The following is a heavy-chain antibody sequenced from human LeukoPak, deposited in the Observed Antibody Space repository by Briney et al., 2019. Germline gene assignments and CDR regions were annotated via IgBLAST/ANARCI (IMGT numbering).Heavy chain of an antibody. V-gene: IGHV4-34*01. CDR3: GRGTYDSSGYYSYFDY. Sequence: PSETLSLTCAVYGGSFSGYYWSWIRQPPGKGLEWIGEINHSGSTNYNPSLKSRVTISVDTSKNQFSLKLSSVTAADTAVYYCGRGTYDSSGYYSYFDYWGQGTLVTVSS. J-gene: IGHJ4*02. CDR1: GGSFSGYY. CDR2: INHSGST. D-gene: IGHD3-22*01.